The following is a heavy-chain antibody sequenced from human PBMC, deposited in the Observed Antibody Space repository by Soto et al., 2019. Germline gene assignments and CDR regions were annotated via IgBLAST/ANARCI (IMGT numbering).Heavy chain of an antibody. CDR1: GFSLSTSGVG. D-gene: IGHD1-1*01. CDR2: IYWDDDK. Sequence: GPTLVNHTQTLTMTCTFSGFSLSTSGVGVGWIRQPPGKALEWLALIYWDDDKRYSPSLKSRLTITRDTSKKQVVLTMTNLDPVDTATYYCAHRLRGTGTAAFDIWGQGTMVTVSS. CDR3: AHRLRGTGTAAFDI. J-gene: IGHJ3*02. V-gene: IGHV2-5*02.